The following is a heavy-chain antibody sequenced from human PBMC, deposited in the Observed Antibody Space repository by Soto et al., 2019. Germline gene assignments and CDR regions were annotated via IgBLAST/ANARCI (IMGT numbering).Heavy chain of an antibody. J-gene: IGHJ4*02. D-gene: IGHD6-19*01. CDR1: GYTFTSYY. Sequence: ASVKVSCKASGYTFTSYYMHWVRQAPGQGLEWMGIINPSGGSTSYAQKFQGRVTMTRDTSTSTVYMELSSLRSEDTAVYYCARGPPCDPEFVAALHDFDYWGQRTLVTVSS. V-gene: IGHV1-46*01. CDR3: ARGPPCDPEFVAALHDFDY. CDR2: INPSGGST.